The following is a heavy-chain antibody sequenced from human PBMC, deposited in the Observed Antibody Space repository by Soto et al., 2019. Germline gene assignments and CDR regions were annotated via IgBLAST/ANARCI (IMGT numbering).Heavy chain of an antibody. CDR2: IYYSGST. D-gene: IGHD2-15*01. Sequence: EPRSAPGTGPGGSISRQYCSLSRQPLGKVLEGIEYIYYSGSTNYYPSLKSRVTISVDTSKNQFSLKLRSVTAADMAVYYCASRGTTTYCSGGSCYARVFDYWAQGTLVTVS. V-gene: IGHV4-59*08. CDR1: GGSISRQY. CDR3: ASRGTTTYCSGGSCYARVFDY. J-gene: IGHJ4*02.